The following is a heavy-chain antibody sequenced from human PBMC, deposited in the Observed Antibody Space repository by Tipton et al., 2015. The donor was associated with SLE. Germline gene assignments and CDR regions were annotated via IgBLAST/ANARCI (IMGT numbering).Heavy chain of an antibody. Sequence: TLSLTCAVYGGSFSGYYWSWIRQPPGKGLEWIGEINHSGSTNYNPSLQGRVTMTRNTSISTAYMELSSLRSEDTAVYYCARSSAFDIWGQGTMVTVSS. CDR2: INHSGST. CDR3: ARSSAFDI. D-gene: IGHD6-13*01. V-gene: IGHV4-34*10. J-gene: IGHJ3*02. CDR1: GGSFSGYY.